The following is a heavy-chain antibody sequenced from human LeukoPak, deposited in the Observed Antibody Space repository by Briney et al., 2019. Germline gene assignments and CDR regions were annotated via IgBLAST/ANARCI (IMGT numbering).Heavy chain of an antibody. V-gene: IGHV4-34*01. Sequence: SETLSLTCAVYGGSFGGYYWSWIRQPPGKGLEWIGEINHSGSTNYNPSLKSRVTISVDTSKNQFSLKLSSVTAADTAVYYCARGLSSLRDYWGQGTLVTVSS. J-gene: IGHJ4*02. CDR1: GGSFGGYY. CDR3: ARGLSSLRDY. CDR2: INHSGST. D-gene: IGHD6-13*01.